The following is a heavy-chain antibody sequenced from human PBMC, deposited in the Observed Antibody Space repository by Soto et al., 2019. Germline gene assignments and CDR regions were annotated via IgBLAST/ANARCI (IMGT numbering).Heavy chain of an antibody. CDR3: ARDRIFGVVKANYYYGMDV. Sequence: SETLSLTCTVSGGSISSYYWSWIRQPPGKGLEWIGYIYYSGSTNYNPSLKSRVTISVDTSKNQFSLKLSSVTAADTAVYYCARDRIFGVVKANYYYGMDVWGQGTTVTV. CDR1: GGSISSYY. D-gene: IGHD3-3*02. CDR2: IYYSGST. V-gene: IGHV4-59*01. J-gene: IGHJ6*02.